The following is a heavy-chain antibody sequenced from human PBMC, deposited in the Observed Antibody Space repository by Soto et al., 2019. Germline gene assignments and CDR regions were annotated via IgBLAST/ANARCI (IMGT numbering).Heavy chain of an antibody. CDR3: ARMDNGAPYQTFAS. J-gene: IGHJ4*02. D-gene: IGHD2-8*01. Sequence: QLQLQQSGPGLVKPSETLPLTCTVSGGSISNRDDCWGWIRQPPGKGLEWIGNLCSGRSTNYNPSPHIRVPVPPYPSQNQITLKLSSVTAADTAVNYCARMDNGAPYQTFASWGQVTLVTVSS. V-gene: IGHV4-39*01. CDR1: GGSISNRDDC. CDR2: LCSGRST.